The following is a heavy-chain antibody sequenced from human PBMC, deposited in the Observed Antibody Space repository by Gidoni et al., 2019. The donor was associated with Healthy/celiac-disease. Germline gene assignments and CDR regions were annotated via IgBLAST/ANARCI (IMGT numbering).Heavy chain of an antibody. J-gene: IGHJ4*02. Sequence: EVQLLESGGGLVQPGGSLRLSCAASGFTFSSYAMSWVRQAPGKGLEWVSAISGSGGSTYYADSVKGRFTISRDNSKNTLYLQMNSLRAEDTAVYYCAKERTMIVVGWRYFDYWGQGTLVTVSS. CDR3: AKERTMIVVGWRYFDY. CDR2: ISGSGGST. D-gene: IGHD3-22*01. V-gene: IGHV3-23*01. CDR1: GFTFSSYA.